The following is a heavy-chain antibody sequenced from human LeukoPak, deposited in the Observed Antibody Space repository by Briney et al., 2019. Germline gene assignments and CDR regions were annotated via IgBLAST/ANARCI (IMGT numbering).Heavy chain of an antibody. J-gene: IGHJ6*03. CDR2: NSGSA. CDR3: AKDFSSASYTYYYYYMDV. V-gene: IGHV4-39*07. D-gene: IGHD6-25*01. Sequence: PSETLSLTCTVSGGSISSPHYYWGWIRQPPGKGLEYIGTNSGSAYYNPSLESRVTISLDTSKNQFSLKVSSVTAADTAIYYCAKDFSSASYTYYYYYMDVWGKGTTVTVSS. CDR1: GGSISSPHYY.